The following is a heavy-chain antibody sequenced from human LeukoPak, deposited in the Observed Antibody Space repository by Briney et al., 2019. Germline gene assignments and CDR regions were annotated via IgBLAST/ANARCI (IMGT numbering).Heavy chain of an antibody. CDR2: INHRGST. V-gene: IGHV4-34*01. CDR3: ATSHYDFWSGYYSMFDY. J-gene: IGHJ4*02. CDR1: GGSFSGYY. Sequence: SETLSLTCAVYGGSFSGYYWSWIRQPPGKGPEWIGEINHRGSTNYNPSLKSRVTISVDTSKNQFSLKLSSVTAADTAVYYCATSHYDFWSGYYSMFDYWGQGTLVTVSS. D-gene: IGHD3-3*01.